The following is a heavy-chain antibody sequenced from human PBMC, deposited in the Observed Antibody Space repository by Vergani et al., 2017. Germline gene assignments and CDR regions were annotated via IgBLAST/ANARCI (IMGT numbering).Heavy chain of an antibody. V-gene: IGHV1-69*01. CDR3: ARDRWYQPYYFDY. Sequence: QVQLVQSGAEVKKPGSSVKVSCKASGGTFSSYAISWVRQAAGQGIEWMGGIIPIFGTANYAQKFQGRVTVTADESTCTAYMELSSLRAEDTAVYYCARDRWYQPYYFDYWGQGTLVTVSS. D-gene: IGHD2-15*01. CDR2: IIPIFGTA. J-gene: IGHJ4*02. CDR1: GGTFSSYA.